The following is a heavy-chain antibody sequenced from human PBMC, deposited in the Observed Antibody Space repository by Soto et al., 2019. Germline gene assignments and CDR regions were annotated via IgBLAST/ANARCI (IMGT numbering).Heavy chain of an antibody. Sequence: QITLKESGPTVVKPTQTLTLTCNFSGFSLSSSGVGVGWIRQPPGKALEWLALIHWDDDRRYRPSLKTRVTISKDTSNNQVVLTMTNMDPVDTGTYYCALTHYGSGSYVNYWGQGTLVTVSS. CDR2: IHWDDDR. D-gene: IGHD3-10*01. V-gene: IGHV2-5*02. CDR3: ALTHYGSGSYVNY. CDR1: GFSLSSSGVG. J-gene: IGHJ4*02.